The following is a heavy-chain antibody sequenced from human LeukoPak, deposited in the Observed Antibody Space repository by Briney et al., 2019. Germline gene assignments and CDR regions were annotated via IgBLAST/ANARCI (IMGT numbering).Heavy chain of an antibody. J-gene: IGHJ4*02. Sequence: SETLSLACTVSGGSISSYYWSWIRQPPGKGLEWIGYNFHSVTTNYNPSLQSRVFISVDTSKNQFSLDLTSVTAADTAVYYCATYSDITGSFDYWGQGTLVTVSS. CDR1: GGSISSYY. CDR3: ATYSDITGSFDY. V-gene: IGHV4-59*01. D-gene: IGHD3-22*01. CDR2: NFHSVTT.